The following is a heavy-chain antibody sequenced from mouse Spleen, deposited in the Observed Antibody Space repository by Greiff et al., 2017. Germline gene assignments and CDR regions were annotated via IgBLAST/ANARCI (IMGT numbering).Heavy chain of an antibody. Sequence: EVKLVESGGGLVQPGGSRKLSCAASGFTFSSFGMHWVRQAPEKGLEWVAYISSGSSTIYYADTVKGRFTISRDNPKNTLFLQMTSLRSEDTAMYYCASPYGYDDYYAMDYWGQGTSVTVSS. D-gene: IGHD2-2*01. V-gene: IGHV5-17*02. J-gene: IGHJ4*01. CDR1: GFTFSSFG. CDR2: ISSGSSTI. CDR3: ASPYGYDDYYAMDY.